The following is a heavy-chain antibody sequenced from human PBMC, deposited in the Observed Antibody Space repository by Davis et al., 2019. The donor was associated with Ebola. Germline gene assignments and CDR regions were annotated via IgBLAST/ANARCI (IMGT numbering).Heavy chain of an antibody. CDR2: IVVGSGNT. D-gene: IGHD1-14*01. Sequence: SVKVSCKASGFTFTSSAMQWVRQARGQRLESIGWIVVGSGNTNYAQKFQGRVTITRDMSTSTSYLDLSNVRSEDTAVYYCAASAGTVGNFDYWGQGTLVTVSS. CDR3: AASAGTVGNFDY. V-gene: IGHV1-58*02. J-gene: IGHJ4*01. CDR1: GFTFTSSA.